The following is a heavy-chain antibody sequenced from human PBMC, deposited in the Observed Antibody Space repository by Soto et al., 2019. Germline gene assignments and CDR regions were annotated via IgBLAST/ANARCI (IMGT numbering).Heavy chain of an antibody. CDR3: ARGLDDYGDYANWFDP. V-gene: IGHV1-69*12. J-gene: IGHJ5*02. Sequence: QVQLVQSGAEVKKPGSSVKVSCKASGGTFSSYAISWVRQAPGQGLEWMGGIIPIFGTANYAQKFQGRVTITADESTSTAYMELSGLRSEDTAVYYCARGLDDYGDYANWFDPWGQGTLVTVSS. CDR2: IIPIFGTA. D-gene: IGHD4-17*01. CDR1: GGTFSSYA.